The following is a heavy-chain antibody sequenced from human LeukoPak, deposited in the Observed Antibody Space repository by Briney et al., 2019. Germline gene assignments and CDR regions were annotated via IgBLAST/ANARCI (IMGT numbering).Heavy chain of an antibody. Sequence: SETLSLTCTVSGGSISSYYWSWIRQPPGKGLEWIGYIYYSGSTNYNPSLKSRVTISVDTSKNQFSLKLSSVTAADTAVYYCARADYDILTGHQYFQHWGQGTLVTVSS. J-gene: IGHJ1*01. D-gene: IGHD3-9*01. V-gene: IGHV4-59*01. CDR1: GGSISSYY. CDR3: ARADYDILTGHQYFQH. CDR2: IYYSGST.